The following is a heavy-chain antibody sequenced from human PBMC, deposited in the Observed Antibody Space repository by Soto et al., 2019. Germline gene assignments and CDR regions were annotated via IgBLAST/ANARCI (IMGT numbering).Heavy chain of an antibody. CDR1: GGTFSSYA. Sequence: QVQLVQSGAEVKKPGSSVKVSCKASGGTFSSYAISWVRQAPGQGLEWMGGIIPIFGTANYAQKFQGRVTITXXDXTXXAYMELSSLRSQDTAVYYCASASGYDVKAPNWFDPWGQGTLVTVSS. CDR3: ASASGYDVKAPNWFDP. J-gene: IGHJ5*02. V-gene: IGHV1-69*05. D-gene: IGHD5-12*01. CDR2: IIPIFGTA.